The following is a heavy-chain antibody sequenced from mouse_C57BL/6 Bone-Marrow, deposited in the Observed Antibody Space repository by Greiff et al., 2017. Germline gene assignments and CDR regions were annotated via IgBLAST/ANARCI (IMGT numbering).Heavy chain of an antibody. CDR3: ARDTTVVEDYFDY. Sequence: HVQLQPSLAALVNPGASVQISCKSSDYAFSIYWMNWLQQLPGTGLEWLGHIYPGDGATNYHGQFKGKATLTADKSSSPAYMQLSSLTSEDSAVYFCARDTTVVEDYFDYWGQGTTLTVSS. D-gene: IGHD1-1*01. CDR2: IYPGDGAT. J-gene: IGHJ2*01. V-gene: IGHV1-80*01. CDR1: DYAFSIYW.